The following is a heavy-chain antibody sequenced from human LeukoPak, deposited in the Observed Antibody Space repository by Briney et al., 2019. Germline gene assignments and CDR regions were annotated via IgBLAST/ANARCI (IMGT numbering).Heavy chain of an antibody. D-gene: IGHD2-21*01. J-gene: IGHJ3*02. CDR3: ASMWLDDAFDI. CDR1: GDSIKDYY. Sequence: PSETPSLTCAVSGDSIKDYYWSWIRQPPGKGLEWIGYIYYSGSTNYNPSLKSRVTISVDTSKNQFSLKLSSVTAADTAVYYCASMWLDDAFDIWGQGTMVTVSS. V-gene: IGHV4-59*08. CDR2: IYYSGST.